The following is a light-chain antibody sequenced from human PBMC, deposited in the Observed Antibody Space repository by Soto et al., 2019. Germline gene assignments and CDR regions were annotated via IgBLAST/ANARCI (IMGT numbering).Light chain of an antibody. Sequence: QSALTQPPSASGSPGQSVTISCTGTSSDVGGYNYVSWYQQHPGKAPKLIIYGVSKRPSGVPDRFSGSKSANTASLTVSGLQADDEADYYCTSFAGRYSWVFGGGTKLTVL. CDR3: TSFAGRYSWV. CDR2: GVS. V-gene: IGLV2-8*01. CDR1: SSDVGGYNY. J-gene: IGLJ3*02.